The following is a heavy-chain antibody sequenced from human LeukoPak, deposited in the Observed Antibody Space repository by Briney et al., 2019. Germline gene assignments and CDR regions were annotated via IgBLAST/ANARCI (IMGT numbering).Heavy chain of an antibody. CDR3: ARVRTEITTEYYYYYYMDV. J-gene: IGHJ6*03. D-gene: IGHD3-22*01. V-gene: IGHV1-69*05. CDR2: IIPIFGTA. Sequence: SVKVSCKASGGTFSSYAISWVRQAPGQGLEWMGGIIPIFGTANYAQKFQGRVTITTDESTSTAYMELSSLRSEDMAVYYCARVRTEITTEYYYYYYMDVWGKGTTVTVSS. CDR1: GGTFSSYA.